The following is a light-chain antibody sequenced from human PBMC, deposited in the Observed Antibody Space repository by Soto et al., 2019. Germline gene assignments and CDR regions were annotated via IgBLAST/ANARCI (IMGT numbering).Light chain of an antibody. CDR3: HQYGTALLT. CDR2: GAS. Sequence: EVVLTHSPGTLSLSPGERATLSCRASQSVSANYLAWYQQKRGQAPRLLIYGASSRATGIPDRFSGSGSGKDLALTISRLEPEDFPVHYCHQYGTALLTLVPGTHVDI. CDR1: QSVSANY. V-gene: IGKV3-20*01. J-gene: IGKJ3*01.